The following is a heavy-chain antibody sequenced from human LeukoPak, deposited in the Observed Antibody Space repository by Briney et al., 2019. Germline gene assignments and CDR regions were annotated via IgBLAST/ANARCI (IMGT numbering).Heavy chain of an antibody. CDR2: LNLDGSDK. J-gene: IGHJ4*02. Sequence: GGSLRLPCVVSGFTFSESWMSWVRQAPGKGLGWVASLNLDGSDKYYVDSVKGRFTISRDNAKNSLYLQMDSLRVEDTAVYYCAKGKRYPDYWGQGTLVTVSS. V-gene: IGHV3-7*03. CDR1: GFTFSESW. CDR3: AKGKRYPDY. D-gene: IGHD1-1*01.